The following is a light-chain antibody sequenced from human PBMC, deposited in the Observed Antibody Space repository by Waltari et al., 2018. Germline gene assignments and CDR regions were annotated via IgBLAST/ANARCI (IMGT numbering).Light chain of an antibody. Sequence: DIVMTQAPDSLAVSLSERATITCKSSQSLSYGFDSKSYLNWYQQKPGQPPKLLIYWASIRESGVPDRFSGSGSGTHFTLTISSLQAEDVAVYFCHQHSTPPFTFGQGTKLEIK. J-gene: IGKJ2*01. V-gene: IGKV4-1*01. CDR1: QSLSYGFDSKSY. CDR3: HQHSTPPFT. CDR2: WAS.